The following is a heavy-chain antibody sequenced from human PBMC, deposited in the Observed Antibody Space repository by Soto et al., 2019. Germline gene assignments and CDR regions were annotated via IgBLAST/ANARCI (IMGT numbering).Heavy chain of an antibody. CDR2: TGYTSKWYN. Sequence: QVQLQQSGPGLVKPSQTLSLTCAISGDSISTNNVAWNWIRQSPSGGLEWLGRTGYTSKWYNDYAVSVRSRITINPDTSKIQCSLQLNSVTLDETAVYYCARGKYSAFDYWGQGTLVTVSS. CDR1: GDSISTNNVA. D-gene: IGHD5-18*01. J-gene: IGHJ4*02. V-gene: IGHV6-1*01. CDR3: ARGKYSAFDY.